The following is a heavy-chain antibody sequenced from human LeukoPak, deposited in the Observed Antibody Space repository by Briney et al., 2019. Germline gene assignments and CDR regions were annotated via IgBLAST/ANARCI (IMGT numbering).Heavy chain of an antibody. D-gene: IGHD6-19*01. V-gene: IGHV3-7*01. Sequence: PGGSLRLSRVASGFTFSGYWMSCVRHPPGKGLEWVANIKQDGSQKYHVESVKGRFTISRDNAKNSLYLQMDSLRAEDTAIYYCARARWVSGCYYFDYWGQGTLVTVSS. CDR1: GFTFSGYW. J-gene: IGHJ4*02. CDR2: IKQDGSQK. CDR3: ARARWVSGCYYFDY.